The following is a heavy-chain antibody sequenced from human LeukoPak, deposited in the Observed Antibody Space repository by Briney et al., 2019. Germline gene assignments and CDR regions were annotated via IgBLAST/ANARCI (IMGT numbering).Heavy chain of an antibody. CDR1: GFTFSSYA. V-gene: IGHV3-23*01. CDR3: AKDSVRYYDFWSGYSYGMDV. Sequence: GGSLRLSCAASGFTFSSYAMSWVRQAPGKGLEWVSAISGSGGSTYYADSVKGRFTISRDSSKNTLYLQMNSLRAEDTAVYYCAKDSVRYYDFWSGYSYGMDVWGQGTTVTVSS. D-gene: IGHD3-3*01. CDR2: ISGSGGST. J-gene: IGHJ6*02.